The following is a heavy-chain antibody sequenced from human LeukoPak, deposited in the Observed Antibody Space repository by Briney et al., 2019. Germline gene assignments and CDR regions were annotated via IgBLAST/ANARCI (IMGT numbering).Heavy chain of an antibody. J-gene: IGHJ4*02. CDR1: GFTFSSYW. CDR3: ARVDVLLRFLEWLLPDGYFDY. CDR2: IKQDGSEK. V-gene: IGHV3-7*01. Sequence: HPGGSLRLSCAASGFTFSSYWMSWVRQAPGKGLEWVANIKQDGSEKYYVDSVKGRFTISRDNAKNSLYLQMNSLRAEDTAVYYCARVDVLLRFLEWLLPDGYFDYWGQGTLVTVSS. D-gene: IGHD3-3*01.